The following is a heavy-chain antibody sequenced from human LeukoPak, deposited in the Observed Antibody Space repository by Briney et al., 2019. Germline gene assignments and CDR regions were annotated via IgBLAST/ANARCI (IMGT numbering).Heavy chain of an antibody. CDR1: GSPFTRFC. V-gene: IGHV5-51*01. CDR3: ARHNSPSSGYNAFNI. CDR2: IYPGASDT. J-gene: IGHJ3*02. Sequence: GESLKISCKGSGSPFTRFCIAWARRMPGKGLEWMGIIYPGASDTRYSPSFEGQVTISVDKSITTAYLQWSSLKASDTAMYYCARHNSPSSGYNAFNIWGQGTMVTVSS. D-gene: IGHD3-22*01.